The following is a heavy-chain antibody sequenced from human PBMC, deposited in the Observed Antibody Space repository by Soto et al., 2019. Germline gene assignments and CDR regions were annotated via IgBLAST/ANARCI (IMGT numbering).Heavy chain of an antibody. CDR1: GGSVSSGSYY. D-gene: IGHD3-3*01. J-gene: IGHJ4*02. CDR3: ARANVVGSGSLPYYFDY. V-gene: IGHV4-61*01. CDR2: IYYSGST. Sequence: PSETLSLTCTVSGGSVSSGSYYWSWIRQPPGKGLEWIGYIYYSGSTNYNPSLKSRVTISVDTSKNQFSLKLSSVTAADTAVYYCARANVVGSGSLPYYFDYWGQGTMVTVSS.